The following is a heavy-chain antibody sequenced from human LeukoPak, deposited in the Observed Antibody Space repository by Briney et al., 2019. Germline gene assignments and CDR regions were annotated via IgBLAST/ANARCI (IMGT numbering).Heavy chain of an antibody. V-gene: IGHV3-30-3*01. CDR1: GFTFSSYA. CDR2: ISYDGSNK. J-gene: IGHJ4*02. D-gene: IGHD3-22*01. CDR3: ARSQYYYDSSGPHSPFDY. Sequence: GGTLRLTCAASGFTFSSYAMHWVRQPPGKGLEGVAVISYDGSNKYYADSVKGRFTISRDNTKNTLYLQMNSLRAEDTAVYYCARSQYYYDSSGPHSPFDYWGQGTLVTVSS.